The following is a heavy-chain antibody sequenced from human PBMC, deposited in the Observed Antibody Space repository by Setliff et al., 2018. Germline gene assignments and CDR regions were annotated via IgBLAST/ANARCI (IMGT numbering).Heavy chain of an antibody. V-gene: IGHV5-51*01. CDR1: GYDFDRYW. D-gene: IGHD3-22*01. CDR3: VRHPYYDSSGYYSYFDY. Sequence: GESLKISCKCSGYDFDRYWIGWVRQMPGKGLEWMGNIFPGDSTATYSPSFEGQVTISADKSINSAYLHWSSLKASDSAMYYCVRHPYYDSSGYYSYFDYWGQGALVTVSS. CDR2: IFPGDSTA. J-gene: IGHJ4*02.